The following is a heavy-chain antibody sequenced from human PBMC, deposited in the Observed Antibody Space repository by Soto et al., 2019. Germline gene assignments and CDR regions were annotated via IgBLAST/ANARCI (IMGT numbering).Heavy chain of an antibody. Sequence: GASVKVSCKASGGTFSSYAISWVRQAPGQGLEWMGGIIPIFGTANYAQKFQGRVTITADESTSTAYMELSSLRSEDTAVYYCASQSPAIINYYDSSESFDYWGQGTLVTVSS. V-gene: IGHV1-69*13. D-gene: IGHD3-22*01. J-gene: IGHJ4*02. CDR3: ASQSPAIINYYDSSESFDY. CDR1: GGTFSSYA. CDR2: IIPIFGTA.